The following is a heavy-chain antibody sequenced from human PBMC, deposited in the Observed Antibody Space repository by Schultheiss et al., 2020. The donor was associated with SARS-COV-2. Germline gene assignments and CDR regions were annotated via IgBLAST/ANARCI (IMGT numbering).Heavy chain of an antibody. V-gene: IGHV1-18*01. CDR3: ASLYSSSPVVGDDAFDI. CDR2: MNPNSGNT. D-gene: IGHD6-13*01. J-gene: IGHJ3*02. CDR1: GYTFTSYG. Sequence: ASVKVSCKASGYTFTSYGISWVRQATGQGLEWMGWMNPNSGNTNYAQKLQGRVTMTTDTSTSTAYMELSSLRSEDTAVYYCASLYSSSPVVGDDAFDIWGQGTMVTVSS.